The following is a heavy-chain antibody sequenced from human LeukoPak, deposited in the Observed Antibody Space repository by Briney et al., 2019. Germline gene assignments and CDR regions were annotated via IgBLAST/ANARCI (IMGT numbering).Heavy chain of an antibody. J-gene: IGHJ5*02. D-gene: IGHD1-26*01. Sequence: ASVKVSCKASGGTFSSYAISWVRQAPGQGLEWMGWINPNSGGTNYAQKFQGWVTMTRDTSISTAYMELSRLRSDDTAVYYCARERRMGATRGWFDPWGQGTLVTVSS. V-gene: IGHV1-2*04. CDR2: INPNSGGT. CDR1: GGTFSSYA. CDR3: ARERRMGATRGWFDP.